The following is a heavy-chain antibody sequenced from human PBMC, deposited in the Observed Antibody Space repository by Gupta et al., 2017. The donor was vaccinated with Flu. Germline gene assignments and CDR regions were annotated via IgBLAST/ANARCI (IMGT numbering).Heavy chain of an antibody. J-gene: IGHJ6*02. CDR3: ARDSSSWSMIYFYYYGLDV. V-gene: IGHV3-74*01. CDR1: GFTFSSSW. CDR2: INNDGSST. D-gene: IGHD6-13*01. Sequence: EVQLVESGGGLVQRGGSLRRSCAASGFTFSSSWMHWVRQAPGKGLVWVSRINNDGSSTTYADSVKGRFTISRDNAKNTLYLQMNSLRADDTAVYYCARDSSSWSMIYFYYYGLDVWGQGTSVTVSS.